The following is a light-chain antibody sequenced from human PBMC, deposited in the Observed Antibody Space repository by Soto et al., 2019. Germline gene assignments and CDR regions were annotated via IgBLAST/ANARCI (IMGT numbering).Light chain of an antibody. V-gene: IGLV1-44*01. CDR2: SND. CDR1: SSNIGGHT. Sequence: QSVLAQPPSASGPPGQTVTISCSGSSSNIGGHTVSCVQQLLRTIPRLHLYSNDQRPSGVPDRFSGSKSGTSASLAISGLQSEDEGEYYCKVGGDRMNGYLGFGTGTQVTV. J-gene: IGLJ1*01. CDR3: KVGGDRMNGYLG.